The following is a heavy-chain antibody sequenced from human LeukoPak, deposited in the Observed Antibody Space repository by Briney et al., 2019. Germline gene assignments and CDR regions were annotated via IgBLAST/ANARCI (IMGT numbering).Heavy chain of an antibody. CDR3: AKPAISSRGWYYDY. CDR2: ISSSSNTI. Sequence: PGGSLRLSCAASGFTFSSYSMNWVRQAPGKGLEWVSYISSSSNTIYYADSVKGRFTISRDNSKNTLYLQMNSLRAEDTAVYYCAKPAISSRGWYYDYWGQGTLVTVSS. D-gene: IGHD6-19*01. J-gene: IGHJ4*02. CDR1: GFTFSSYS. V-gene: IGHV3-48*01.